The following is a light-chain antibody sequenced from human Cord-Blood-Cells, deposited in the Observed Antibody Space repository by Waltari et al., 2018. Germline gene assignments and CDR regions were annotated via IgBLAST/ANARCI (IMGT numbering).Light chain of an antibody. Sequence: DIQMTQSTSTLSASVGDRVTITCRASQSISSWLAWYQQKPGKAPKLLLYKASSLESGVPSRFSGSGSGTEFTLTISILQPDDFATYYCQQYNSYSRTFGQGTKVEIK. CDR1: QSISSW. V-gene: IGKV1-5*03. CDR3: QQYNSYSRT. CDR2: KAS. J-gene: IGKJ1*01.